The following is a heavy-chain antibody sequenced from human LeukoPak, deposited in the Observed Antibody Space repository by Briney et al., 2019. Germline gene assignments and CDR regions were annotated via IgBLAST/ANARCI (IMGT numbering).Heavy chain of an antibody. CDR2: MNPNSGNT. Sequence: ASVKVSCKASGYTFTSYDINWVRQATGQGLEWMGWMNPNSGNTGYAQKFQGRVTMTRNTSISTAYVELSSLRSEDTAVYYCARGVVWFGELHYYYYYMDVWGKGTTVTVSS. J-gene: IGHJ6*03. CDR3: ARGVVWFGELHYYYYYMDV. CDR1: GYTFTSYD. D-gene: IGHD3-10*01. V-gene: IGHV1-8*01.